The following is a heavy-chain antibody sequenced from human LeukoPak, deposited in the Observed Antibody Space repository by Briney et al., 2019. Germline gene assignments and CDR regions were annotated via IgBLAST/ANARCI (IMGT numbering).Heavy chain of an antibody. D-gene: IGHD3-10*01. CDR2: ISYDGSNK. CDR1: EFTFSSYA. V-gene: IGHV3-30*14. Sequence: GGSLRLSCAASEFTFSSYAMHWVRQAPGKGLEWVAVISYDGSNKYYADSVKGRFTISRDNSKNTLYVQMNSLRAEDTAVYYCARGSGVWFGELLPLDYWGQGTLVTVSS. J-gene: IGHJ4*02. CDR3: ARGSGVWFGELLPLDY.